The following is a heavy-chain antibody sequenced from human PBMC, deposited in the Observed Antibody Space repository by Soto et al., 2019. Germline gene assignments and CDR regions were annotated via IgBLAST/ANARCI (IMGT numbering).Heavy chain of an antibody. Sequence: GGSLRLSCSASGFNFASYTMSWVRLTPGKGLEWVGFIRRIAYGGTTDYAASVKGRFTISRDDSRKIVYLQMSRLKIEDTAVYYCSRSLAIDFDSWGQGTLVTVSS. V-gene: IGHV3-49*04. CDR1: GFNFASYT. CDR2: IRRIAYGGTT. CDR3: SRSLAIDFDS. J-gene: IGHJ4*02.